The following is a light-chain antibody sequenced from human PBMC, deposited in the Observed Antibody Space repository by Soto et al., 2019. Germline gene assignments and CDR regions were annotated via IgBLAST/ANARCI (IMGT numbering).Light chain of an antibody. CDR3: SSYTTISTYV. CDR2: DVR. V-gene: IGLV2-14*01. J-gene: IGLJ1*01. CDR1: SSDVGGYNY. Sequence: QSVLTQPDSVSGSPGQSITISCTGTSSDVGGYNYVSWYQQHPGKAPKLMIYDVRNRPSGVSNRFSGFKSVNTASLAISGLQAEDEADYYCSSYTTISTYVFGTGTKLTVL.